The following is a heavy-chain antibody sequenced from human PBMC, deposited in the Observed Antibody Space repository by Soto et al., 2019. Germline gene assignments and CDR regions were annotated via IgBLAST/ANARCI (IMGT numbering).Heavy chain of an antibody. CDR3: TTDGSFAQHV. CDR1: GFTFSSYW. CDR2: INSEGTTT. V-gene: IGHV3-74*01. D-gene: IGHD1-1*01. J-gene: IGHJ3*01. Sequence: GGSLRLSCAVSGFTFSSYWMQWVRQGPGKGLVWVARINSEGTTTYYADSVKGRFTVSRDNAKDTLYLQMSSLRAEDTALYYCTTDGSFAQHVWGQGIMVTVSS.